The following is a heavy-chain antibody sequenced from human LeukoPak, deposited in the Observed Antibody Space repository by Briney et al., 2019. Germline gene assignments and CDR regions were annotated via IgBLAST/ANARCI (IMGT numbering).Heavy chain of an antibody. Sequence: SETLSLTCTVSGGSISSYYWSWIREPPGKGLEWIGYIYYSGSTNYNPSLKSRVTISVDTSKNQFSLKLSSVTAADTAVYYCARQKGGAAAGKRRVNWFDPWGQGTLVTVSS. J-gene: IGHJ5*02. CDR2: IYYSGST. CDR1: GGSISSYY. CDR3: ARQKGGAAAGKRRVNWFDP. D-gene: IGHD6-13*01. V-gene: IGHV4-59*01.